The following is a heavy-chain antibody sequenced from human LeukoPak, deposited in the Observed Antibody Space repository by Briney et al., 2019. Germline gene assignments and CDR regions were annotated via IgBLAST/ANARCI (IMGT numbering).Heavy chain of an antibody. CDR3: ARAGGYSYGYPYYFDY. Sequence: SLKVSCKASGYTFTGYYMHWVRQSPGPGVKWMGWINTRSGSTNSAQKFQSRVTMTRDTSISTAYMELSRLRSDDTAVYYCARAGGYSYGYPYYFDYWGQGTLVTVSS. CDR2: INTRSGST. CDR1: GYTFTGYY. D-gene: IGHD5-18*01. J-gene: IGHJ4*02. V-gene: IGHV1-2*02.